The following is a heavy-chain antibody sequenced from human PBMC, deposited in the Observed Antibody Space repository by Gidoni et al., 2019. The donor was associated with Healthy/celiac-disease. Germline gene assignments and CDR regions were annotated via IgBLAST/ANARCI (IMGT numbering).Heavy chain of an antibody. CDR1: GGSISSYY. V-gene: IGHV4-59*01. Sequence: QVQLQESGPALVKPSETLSLTCTVPGGSISSYYWSWLRQPPGKGLEWIGYIYYSGSTNYNPSLKSRVTISVDTSKNQFSLKLSSVTAADTAVYYCARSDSSPYDFDYWGQGTLVTVSS. J-gene: IGHJ4*02. CDR2: IYYSGST. D-gene: IGHD6-13*01. CDR3: ARSDSSPYDFDY.